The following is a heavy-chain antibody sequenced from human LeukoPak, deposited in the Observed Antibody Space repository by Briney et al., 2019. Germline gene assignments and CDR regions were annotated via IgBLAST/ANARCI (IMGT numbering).Heavy chain of an antibody. CDR1: GFTFSNYW. CDR2: VSPDGRTT. J-gene: IGHJ4*02. V-gene: IGHV3-74*03. CDR3: VSYTGSWY. D-gene: IGHD1-26*01. Sequence: PGGSLRLSCAASGFTFSNYWVHWVRQGPGMGLVWVSEVSPDGRTTTYADSVKGRFSISRDNAKNTLYLQMNSLRVEDTGVYYCVSYTGSWYWGQGTLLTVSS.